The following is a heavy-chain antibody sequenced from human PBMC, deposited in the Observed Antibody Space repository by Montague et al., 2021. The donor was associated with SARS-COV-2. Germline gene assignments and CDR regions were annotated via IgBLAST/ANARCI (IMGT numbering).Heavy chain of an antibody. J-gene: IGHJ6*02. CDR2: IEYSGGT. CDR3: SRLNMVRGFVAEDDYYYYGLDV. CDR1: GGSISRYY. V-gene: IGHV4-59*13. Sequence: SETLSLTCTVSGGSISRYYWSWIRQSPGKGLEWIGYIEYSGGTNYSPSLKSRVSISVDTSKNQVSLKLNSVTAVDSAVYYCSRLNMVRGFVAEDDYYYYGLDVWGQGTTVTVSS. D-gene: IGHD3-10*01.